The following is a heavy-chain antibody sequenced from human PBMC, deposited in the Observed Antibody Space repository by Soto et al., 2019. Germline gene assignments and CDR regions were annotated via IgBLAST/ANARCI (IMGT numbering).Heavy chain of an antibody. J-gene: IGHJ4*02. CDR1: GFTFSDYY. D-gene: IGHD2-15*01. CDR2: ISSSGSTI. Sequence: TGGSLRLSCAASGFTFSDYYMSWIRQAPGKGLEWVSYISSSGSTIYYADSVKGRFTISRDNAKNSLYLQMNSLRAEDTAVYYCAFGGLYCSGGSCYSPPGAWGQGTLVTVSS. V-gene: IGHV3-11*01. CDR3: AFGGLYCSGGSCYSPPGA.